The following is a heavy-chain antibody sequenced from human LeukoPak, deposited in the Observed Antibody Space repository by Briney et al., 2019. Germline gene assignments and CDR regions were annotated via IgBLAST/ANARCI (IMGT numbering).Heavy chain of an antibody. CDR1: GYTLTELS. CDR2: INPSGGST. V-gene: IGHV1-46*01. CDR3: AREPGIAVAGTNN. Sequence: ASVKVSCKVSGYTLTELSMHWVRQAPGQGLEWMGIINPSGGSTSYAQKFQGRVTMTRDTSTSTVYMELSSLRSEDTAVYYCAREPGIAVAGTNNWGQGTLVTVSS. D-gene: IGHD6-19*01. J-gene: IGHJ4*02.